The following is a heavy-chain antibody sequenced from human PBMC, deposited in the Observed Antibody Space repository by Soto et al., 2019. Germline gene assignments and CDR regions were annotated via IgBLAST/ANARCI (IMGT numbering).Heavy chain of an antibody. Sequence: ASVKVSCKASGGGNLRDYRTTWVRRAPGQGLEWMGGIIPYNGTANYAQKLQGRVTITADTSTSTAYMELRSLRSDDTAVYYCALSGTYYYYYGMDVWGQGTTVTVSS. CDR3: ALSGTYYYYYGMDV. CDR2: IIPYNGTA. D-gene: IGHD3-3*01. J-gene: IGHJ6*02. V-gene: IGHV1-18*04. CDR1: GGGNLRDYR.